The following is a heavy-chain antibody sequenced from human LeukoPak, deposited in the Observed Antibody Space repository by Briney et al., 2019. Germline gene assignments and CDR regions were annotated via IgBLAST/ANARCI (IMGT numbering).Heavy chain of an antibody. J-gene: IGHJ4*02. CDR1: EFSVGSNY. V-gene: IGHV3-66*01. CDR2: IYSGGST. D-gene: IGHD5-18*01. CDR3: ARVGRGYSFNVYCFDY. Sequence: GGSLRLSCAASEFSVGSNYMTWVRQAPGKGLEWVSLIYSGGSTYYADSVKGRFTISRDNSKNTLYLQMNNLRAQDTAVYYCARVGRGYSFNVYCFDYWGQGTLVTVSS.